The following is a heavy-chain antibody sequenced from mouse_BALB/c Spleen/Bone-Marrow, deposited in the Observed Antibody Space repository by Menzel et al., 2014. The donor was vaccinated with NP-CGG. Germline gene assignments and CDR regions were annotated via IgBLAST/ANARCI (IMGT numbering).Heavy chain of an antibody. CDR3: ARWLVRLDY. V-gene: IGHV14-3*02. D-gene: IGHD2-3*01. Sequence: VQLKESGAELVKPGASVKLSCTASGFNIKDTFMNWVKQRPEQGLEWIGRIDPANDNTEYDPKFQGKATITTDTSSNTDYLQLNSLTSEDAAVYYCARWLVRLDYWGQGTSVTVSS. J-gene: IGHJ4*01. CDR2: IDPANDNT. CDR1: GFNIKDTF.